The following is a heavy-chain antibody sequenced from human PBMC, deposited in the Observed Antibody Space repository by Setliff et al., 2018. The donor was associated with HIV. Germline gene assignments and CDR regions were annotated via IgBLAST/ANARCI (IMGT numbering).Heavy chain of an antibody. Sequence: LRLSCAASGFTFSSYAMHWVRQAPGKGLEWVAIIWYDGSNKYYADSVKGRFTISRDNSKNTLDLQMNSLRAEDTAVYYCARDSPSLVYYYDSSGYYALDVWGKGTTVTVSS. CDR3: ARDSPSLVYYYDSSGYYALDV. CDR1: GFTFSSYA. D-gene: IGHD3-22*01. V-gene: IGHV3-33*01. J-gene: IGHJ6*04. CDR2: IWYDGSNK.